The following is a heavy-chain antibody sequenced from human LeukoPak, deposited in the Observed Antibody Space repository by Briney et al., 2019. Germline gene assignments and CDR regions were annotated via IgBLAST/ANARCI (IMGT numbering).Heavy chain of an antibody. V-gene: IGHV4-39*07. CDR3: ARDYPTYWYFDL. CDR2: IYYSGST. J-gene: IGHJ2*01. Sequence: SETLSLTCTVSGGSSPSSSYYWGWIRQPPGKGLEWIGSIYYSGSTYYNPSLKSRVTISVDTSKNQFSLKLSSVTAADTAVYYCARDYPTYWYFDLWGRGTLVTVSS. CDR1: GGSSPSSSYY.